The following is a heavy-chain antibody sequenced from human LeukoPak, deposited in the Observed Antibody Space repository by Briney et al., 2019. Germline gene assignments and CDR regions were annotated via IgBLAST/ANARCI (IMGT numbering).Heavy chain of an antibody. CDR1: GYTLTGYY. J-gene: IGHJ4*02. Sequence: ASVTVSCKASGYTLTGYYMHWVRQAPGQGLEWMGRINPNSGGTNYAQKFQGRVTMTRDTSISTAYMELSRLRYDDTAVYYCARDKYYDYVWGSYRPDYWGQGTLVTVSS. CDR3: ARDKYYDYVWGSYRPDY. D-gene: IGHD3-16*02. CDR2: INPNSGGT. V-gene: IGHV1-2*06.